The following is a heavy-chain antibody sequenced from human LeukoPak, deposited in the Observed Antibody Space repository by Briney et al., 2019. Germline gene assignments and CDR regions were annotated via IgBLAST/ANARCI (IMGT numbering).Heavy chain of an antibody. D-gene: IGHD3-9*01. CDR2: IRTTAEGAKYA. Sequence: GGSLRLSCAASGLTFGSYAMSWVRQAPGKGLEWISNIRTTAEGAKYAYYADSVKGRVTISRDDGKNTLYLHMNSLRDDDTAVYYCATDQRYAFDYWGQGILVTVSS. V-gene: IGHV3-48*02. CDR1: GLTFGSYA. J-gene: IGHJ4*02. CDR3: ATDQRYAFDY.